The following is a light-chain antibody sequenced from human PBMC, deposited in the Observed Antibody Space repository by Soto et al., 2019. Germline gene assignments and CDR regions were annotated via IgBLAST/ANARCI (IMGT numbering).Light chain of an antibody. CDR1: QSISSY. CDR3: QQSYSTPLT. J-gene: IGKJ4*01. CDR2: AAS. V-gene: IGKV1-39*01. Sequence: DIQMTQSPSSLSASVGDRVTITCRASQSISSYLNWYQQKPGKAPKLLIYAASSLQSAVSSRFSGSRSGTDFTLTISSLQPEGFATYYCQQSYSTPLTFGGGTKVEIK.